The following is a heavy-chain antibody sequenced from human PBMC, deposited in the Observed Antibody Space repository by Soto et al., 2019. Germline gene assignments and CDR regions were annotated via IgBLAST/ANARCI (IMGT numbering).Heavy chain of an antibody. CDR2: IYYSGST. J-gene: IGHJ6*02. Sequence: RTSETLSLTCTFSGGSISSYYWSGIRHPPGKGLEWIGYIYYSGSTNYNPSLKSRVTISVDKSKNQFSLKLSSVTAADTAVYYCARKDYGSGSSSMDVWGQG. V-gene: IGHV4-59*01. CDR1: GGSISSYY. CDR3: ARKDYGSGSSSMDV. D-gene: IGHD3-10*01.